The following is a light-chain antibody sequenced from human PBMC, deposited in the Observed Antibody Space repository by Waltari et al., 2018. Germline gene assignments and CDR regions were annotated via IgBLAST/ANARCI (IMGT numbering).Light chain of an antibody. CDR3: QQYNRWPPIT. J-gene: IGKJ5*01. V-gene: IGKV3-15*01. CDR1: QSVSSN. CDR2: DAS. Sequence: EIVMTQSPATRSVSPGETATLSCRASQSVSSNVAWYQKKPGQAPRLLIYDASTRATSIPAKFRGSGSGTEFTLTISSLQSEDFAVYYCQQYNRWPPITFGHGTRLEIK.